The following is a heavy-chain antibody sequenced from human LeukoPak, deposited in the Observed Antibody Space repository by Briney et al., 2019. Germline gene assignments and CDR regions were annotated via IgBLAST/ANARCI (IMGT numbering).Heavy chain of an antibody. CDR1: GGSISSSNW. CDR3: ARELAAAGYRKFDY. Sequence: SGTLSLTCAVSGGSISSSNWRSWVRQPPGKGLEWIGEIYHSGSTNYNPSLKSRVTISVDKSKNQFSLKLSSVTAADTAVYYCARELAAAGYRKFDYWGQGTLVTVSS. D-gene: IGHD6-13*01. CDR2: IYHSGST. J-gene: IGHJ4*02. V-gene: IGHV4-4*02.